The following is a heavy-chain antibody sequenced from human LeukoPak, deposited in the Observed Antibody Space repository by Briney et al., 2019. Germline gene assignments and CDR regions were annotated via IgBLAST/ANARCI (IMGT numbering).Heavy chain of an antibody. D-gene: IGHD3-16*02. V-gene: IGHV3-21*01. CDR2: ISSSSSHI. CDR1: GLTFSTYT. Sequence: GGSLRLSCAASGLTFSTYTGNWVRQAPGKGLEWVSSISSSSSHIYYADSVKGRFTISRDNDKNSLFLQMTSLRAEDTAVYYCATVGGRYSPLGYWGQGTLVTVSS. J-gene: IGHJ4*02. CDR3: ATVGGRYSPLGY.